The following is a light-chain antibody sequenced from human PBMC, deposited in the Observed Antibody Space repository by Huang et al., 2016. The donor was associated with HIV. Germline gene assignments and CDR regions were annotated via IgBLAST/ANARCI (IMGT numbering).Light chain of an antibody. V-gene: IGKV1-5*03. CDR2: KAS. Sequence: DIQMTQSPSTLSASVGDRVTITCRASQTITNWLAWYQQKPGKAPKLLIYKASTLETGAPSRCSGSGSGTEFTLTINGVQPDDFATYYCQQYSSWRTCGQGTRVE. CDR3: QQYSSWRT. J-gene: IGKJ1*01. CDR1: QTITNW.